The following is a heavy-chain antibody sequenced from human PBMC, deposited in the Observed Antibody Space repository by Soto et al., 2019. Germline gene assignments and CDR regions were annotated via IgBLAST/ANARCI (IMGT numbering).Heavy chain of an antibody. Sequence: EVQLVQSGAEVKKPGESLKISGEGSGYSFTTYWIAWVRQMPGKGLEWMGIVYPGDSDTRYSPSFQGQVTSSADKSITTACLQWSSLKALDTAVYYCARLNRPEAGFVNYIDVWGKGTTVTVSS. J-gene: IGHJ6*03. CDR3: ARLNRPEAGFVNYIDV. CDR1: GYSFTTYW. CDR2: VYPGDSDT. D-gene: IGHD3-3*01. V-gene: IGHV5-51*03.